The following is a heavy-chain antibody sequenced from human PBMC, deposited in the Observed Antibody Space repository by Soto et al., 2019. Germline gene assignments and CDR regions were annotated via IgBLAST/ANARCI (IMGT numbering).Heavy chain of an antibody. D-gene: IGHD2-21*01. CDR2: IYYSGSA. CDR3: ARLHCDRPPRVPLHP. CDR1: GGSISSDTYY. Sequence: SEALSLTCTVSGGSISSDTYYWGWIRQPPGKGLEWIGSIYYSGSANYNPSLKSRVTMSVDTSKNLLSLKLSSVTAADTAVYYCARLHCDRPPRVPLHPWGPGPLVTVSS. J-gene: IGHJ5*02. V-gene: IGHV4-39*01.